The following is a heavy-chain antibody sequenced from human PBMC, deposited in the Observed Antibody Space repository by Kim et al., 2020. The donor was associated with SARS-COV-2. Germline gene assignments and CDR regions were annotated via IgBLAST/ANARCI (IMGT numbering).Heavy chain of an antibody. CDR1: GFTFSSYA. V-gene: IGHV3-23*01. D-gene: IGHD3-3*01. CDR2: ISGSGGST. J-gene: IGHJ6*02. CDR3: AKDHDYDFWSGRAYYYYGMDV. Sequence: GGSLRLSCAASGFTFSSYAMSWVRQAPGKGLEWVSAISGSGGSTYYADSVKGRFTISRDNSKNTLYLQMNSLRAEDTAVYYCAKDHDYDFWSGRAYYYYGMDVWGQETTVTVSS.